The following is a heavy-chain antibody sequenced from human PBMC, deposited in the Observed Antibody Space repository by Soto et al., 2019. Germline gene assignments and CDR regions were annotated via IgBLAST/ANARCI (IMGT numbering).Heavy chain of an antibody. V-gene: IGHV3-23*01. CDR2: ISGSGGST. D-gene: IGHD3-9*01. J-gene: IGHJ4*02. CDR1: GFTFSSYA. CDR3: AKASYDILTGYHLNYFDY. Sequence: LSLSCAASGFTFSSYAMSWVRQAPGKGLEWVSAISGSGGSTYYADSVKGRFTISRDNSKNTLYLQMNSLRAEDTAVYYCAKASYDILTGYHLNYFDYWGQGTLVTVYS.